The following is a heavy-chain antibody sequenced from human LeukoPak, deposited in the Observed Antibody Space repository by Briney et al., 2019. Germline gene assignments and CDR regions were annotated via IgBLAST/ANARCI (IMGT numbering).Heavy chain of an antibody. CDR3: ARGWEYDSGGRPTAYVY. V-gene: IGHV1-69*13. D-gene: IGHD3-22*01. Sequence: GASVKVSCKASGGTFRNYAINWVRQAPGPGLEWMGGIIPIFVTANYAQKFQGRVTITADESTSTVYMEMNSLKFEDTAVYYCARGWEYDSGGRPTAYVYWGQGTLVTVSS. CDR1: GGTFRNYA. CDR2: IIPIFVTA. J-gene: IGHJ4*02.